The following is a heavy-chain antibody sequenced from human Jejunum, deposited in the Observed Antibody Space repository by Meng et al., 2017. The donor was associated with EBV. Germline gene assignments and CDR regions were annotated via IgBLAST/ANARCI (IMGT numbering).Heavy chain of an antibody. J-gene: IGHJ4*02. CDR3: ARGVGTITNLDH. CDR1: GFTFTSRG. CDR2: MSYDGSNK. Sequence: QVELVESGGGGVQPGEPLRLSCLASGFTFTSRGMHWVRQAPGKGLEWVAVMSYDGSNKYYADSVKGRFTISRDSSKNTLYLQMNSLRVEDTAVYYCARGVGTITNLDHWGQGVLVTVSS. D-gene: IGHD5-12*01. V-gene: IGHV3-30*03.